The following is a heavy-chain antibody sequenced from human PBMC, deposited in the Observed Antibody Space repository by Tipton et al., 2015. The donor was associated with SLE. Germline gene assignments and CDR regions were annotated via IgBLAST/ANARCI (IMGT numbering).Heavy chain of an antibody. J-gene: IGHJ4*02. V-gene: IGHV3-48*03. CDR2: IDSSGGTT. CDR3: ARDEGSGSYYEGLDY. Sequence: SLRLSCAVSGFTFSSYEMNWVRQAPGKGLEWVSYIDSSGGTTYYADSVKGRFTISRDNSKNTLYLQMNSLRAEDTAVYYCARDEGSGSYYEGLDYWGQGTLVTVSS. CDR1: GFTFSSYE. D-gene: IGHD1-26*01.